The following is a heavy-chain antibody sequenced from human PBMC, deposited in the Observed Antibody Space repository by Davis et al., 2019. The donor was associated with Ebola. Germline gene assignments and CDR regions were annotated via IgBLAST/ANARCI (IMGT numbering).Heavy chain of an antibody. Sequence: GGSLRLSCAASGFTFSSYAMHWVRQAPGKGLEWVAVISYDGSNKYYADSVKGRFTISRDNAKNSLFLQMNSLRADDTAVYYCARDPLIIGDATTDSWGQGTLVTVSS. CDR3: ARDPLIIGDATTDS. CDR1: GFTFSSYA. D-gene: IGHD2/OR15-2a*01. V-gene: IGHV3-30-3*01. CDR2: ISYDGSNK. J-gene: IGHJ5*01.